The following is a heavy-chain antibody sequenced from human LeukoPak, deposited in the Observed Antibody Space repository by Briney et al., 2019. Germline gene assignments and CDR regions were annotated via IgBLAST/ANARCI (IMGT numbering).Heavy chain of an antibody. J-gene: IGHJ4*02. CDR3: ARGRRDGYNLRNFDY. CDR2: IYYRGST. CDR1: GYSISSGYY. D-gene: IGHD5-24*01. Sequence: SETLSLTCTVSGYSISSGYYWGWIRQPPGRELEWIASIYYRGSTHYNPSLASLKSRVTISGDTSENQFSLTLSSVTAADTAVYYCARGRRDGYNLRNFDYWGQGTLVTVSS. V-gene: IGHV4-38-2*02.